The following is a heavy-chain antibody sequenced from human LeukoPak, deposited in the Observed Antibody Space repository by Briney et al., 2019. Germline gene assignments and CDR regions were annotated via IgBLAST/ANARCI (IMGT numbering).Heavy chain of an antibody. V-gene: IGHV4-34*01. CDR2: INHSGST. D-gene: IGHD4-17*01. CDR3: ARDQTTVTTYRWYFDL. CDR1: GGSFNGHY. J-gene: IGHJ2*01. Sequence: PSETLSLTCGVYGGSFNGHYWSWIRQPPGKGLEWIGEINHSGSTNYSPSLESRVTISMDASKNQFSLKLSSVTAADTAVYFCARDQTTVTTYRWYFDLWGRGTLVTVSS.